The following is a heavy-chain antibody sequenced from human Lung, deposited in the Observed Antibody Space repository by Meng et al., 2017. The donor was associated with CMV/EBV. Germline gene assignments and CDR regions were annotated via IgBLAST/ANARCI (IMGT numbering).Heavy chain of an antibody. CDR3: ARVYYDTSGSSHYFDF. V-gene: IGHV1-2*02. CDR1: GYTFTGYY. CDR2: INPYTGGT. J-gene: IGHJ4*02. D-gene: IGHD3-22*01. Sequence: ASVXVSCKASGYTFTGYYMHWVRQAPGQGLEWMGWINPYTGGTNYPQKFQGRVTITRDTSISTAYMDLSRLRSDDTAVYYCARVYYDTSGSSHYFDFWGQGTRVNVSS.